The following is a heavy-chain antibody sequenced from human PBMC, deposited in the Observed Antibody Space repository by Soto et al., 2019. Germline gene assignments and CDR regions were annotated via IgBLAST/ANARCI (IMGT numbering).Heavy chain of an antibody. V-gene: IGHV1-69*08. D-gene: IGHD3-10*01. Sequence: QVQLVQSGAEVKKPGSSVKVSCKASGGTFSSYTISWVRQAPGQGLEWMGRIIPILGIANYAQKFQGRVTITADKSTSTAYMELSSLRSEDTAVYYWARDGGTYYYGSGSKYNWFDPWGQGTLVTVSS. CDR1: GGTFSSYT. CDR2: IIPILGIA. CDR3: ARDGGTYYYGSGSKYNWFDP. J-gene: IGHJ5*02.